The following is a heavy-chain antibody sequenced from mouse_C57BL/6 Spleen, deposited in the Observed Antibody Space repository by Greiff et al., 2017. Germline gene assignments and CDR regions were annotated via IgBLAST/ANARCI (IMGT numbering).Heavy chain of an antibody. J-gene: IGHJ4*01. D-gene: IGHD2-5*01. CDR1: GFNIKNTY. CDR2: IDPANGNT. CDR3: ARIGTYYSNYGGYAMDY. V-gene: IGHV14-3*01. Sequence: EVKLQESVAELVRPGASVKLSCTASGFNIKNTYMHWVKQRPEQGLEWIGRIDPANGNTKYAPKFQGKATITADTSSNTAYLQLSSLTSEDTAIYYCARIGTYYSNYGGYAMDYWGQGTSVTVSS.